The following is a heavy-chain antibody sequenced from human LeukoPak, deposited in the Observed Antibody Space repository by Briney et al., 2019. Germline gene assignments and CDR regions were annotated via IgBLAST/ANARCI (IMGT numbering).Heavy chain of an antibody. J-gene: IGHJ4*02. CDR3: ARVAVHSTGWYPSTSDY. V-gene: IGHV3-48*03. CDR2: ISNSGNII. Sequence: TGGSLRLSCAASGFTFSGYEMNWVRQAPGKGLEWVSYISNSGNIIYYADSVKGRFTISRDNAKNSLYLQMNSLRAEDTAIYYCARVAVHSTGWYPSTSDYWGQGTLVTVSS. CDR1: GFTFSGYE. D-gene: IGHD6-19*01.